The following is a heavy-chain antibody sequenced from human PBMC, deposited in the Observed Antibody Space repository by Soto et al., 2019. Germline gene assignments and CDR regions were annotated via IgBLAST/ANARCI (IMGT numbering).Heavy chain of an antibody. CDR1: GGSISSGDYY. CDR2: IYYSGST. J-gene: IGHJ4*02. D-gene: IGHD3-22*01. CDR3: ARASPAINYDSSGYYPPSIDY. Sequence: SETLSLTCTVSGGSISSGDYYWSWIRQPPGKGLEWIGCIYYSGSTYYNPSLKSRVTISVDTSKNQFSLKLSSVTAADTAVYYCARASPAINYDSSGYYPPSIDYWGQGTLVTVSS. V-gene: IGHV4-30-4*01.